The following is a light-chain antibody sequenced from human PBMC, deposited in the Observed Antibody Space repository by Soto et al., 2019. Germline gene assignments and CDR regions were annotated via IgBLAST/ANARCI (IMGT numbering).Light chain of an antibody. CDR1: QSITHW. V-gene: IGKV1-5*01. CDR3: QQSYSSWAT. CDR2: DAS. Sequence: DIQMTQSPSTLSASVGDRVTITCRASQSITHWLAWYQQKPEKAPKLLVYDASSLETGVPSRFSGSGSGTDFTLTISSLQPEDSASYCCQQSYSSWATFGGGTKVEIQ. J-gene: IGKJ4*01.